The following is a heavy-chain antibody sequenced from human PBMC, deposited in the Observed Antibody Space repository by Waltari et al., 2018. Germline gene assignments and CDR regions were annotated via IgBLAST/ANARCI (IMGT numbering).Heavy chain of an antibody. CDR1: GFTFSSHA. CDR3: AKDSLPDDAFDI. D-gene: IGHD3-16*02. J-gene: IGHJ3*02. V-gene: IGHV3-23*03. Sequence: EVQLLESGGGLVQPGGSLRLSCAASGFTFSSHALSWVRQAPGKGLEWVSVIYSGGSTYYADSVKGRFTISRDNSKNTLYLQMNSLRAEDTAVYYCAKDSLPDDAFDIWGQGTMVTVSS. CDR2: IYSGGST.